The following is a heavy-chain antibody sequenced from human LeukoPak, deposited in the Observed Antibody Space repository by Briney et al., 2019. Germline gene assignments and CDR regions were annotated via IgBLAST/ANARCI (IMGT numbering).Heavy chain of an antibody. CDR3: ARGGSYGAYLDY. CDR2: IYYSGST. Sequence: SETLSLTCTVSGGSISSNSYHWGWIRQPPGKGLEWIGNIYYSGSTYYNPSLKSRATISLYTSRKYFSLELRSVTAADTAVYYCARGGSYGAYLDYWGQGALVIVSS. V-gene: IGHV4-39*07. D-gene: IGHD1-26*01. J-gene: IGHJ4*02. CDR1: GGSISSNSYH.